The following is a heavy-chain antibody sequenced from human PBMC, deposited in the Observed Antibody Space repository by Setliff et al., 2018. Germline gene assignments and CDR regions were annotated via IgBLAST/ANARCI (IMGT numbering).Heavy chain of an antibody. CDR1: GGSISSSCYY. CDR2: IYYSGST. V-gene: IGHV4-39*01. D-gene: IGHD3-9*01. Sequence: PSETLSLTCTVSGGSISSSCYYWGWIRQPPGKGLEWIGSIYYSGSTYYNPSLKSRVTISVDTSKNQFFLKLSSVTAADTAVYYCARLGSGYFDGLFNYYGMDVWGQGTTVTVSS. CDR3: ARLGSGYFDGLFNYYGMDV. J-gene: IGHJ6*02.